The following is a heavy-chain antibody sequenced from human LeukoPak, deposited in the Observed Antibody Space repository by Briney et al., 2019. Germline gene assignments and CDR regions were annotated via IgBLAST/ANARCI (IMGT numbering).Heavy chain of an antibody. Sequence: PGGSVRLSCIASGFTFSYYWISWVRQAPGEGLEWVANIKQDGSDKNYVDSTKGRFTISRDNAKNSVSLLMNSLRVEDTAVYYCARGRWELSLWGQGTLDTVSS. V-gene: IGHV3-7*01. CDR1: GFTFSYYW. D-gene: IGHD1-26*01. CDR2: IKQDGSDK. CDR3: ARGRWELSL. J-gene: IGHJ4*02.